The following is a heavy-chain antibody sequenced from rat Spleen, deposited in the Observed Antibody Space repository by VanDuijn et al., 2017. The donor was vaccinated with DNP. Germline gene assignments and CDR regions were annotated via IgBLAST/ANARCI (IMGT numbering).Heavy chain of an antibody. Sequence: EVQLVESGGGLVQPGRSLKLSCAASGFTFSDYYMAWVRQSPKKGLEWVATIIYDGSSTYYRDSVKGRFTISRDNAKSTLYLQMDSLRSEDTATYYCATLQFLFDYWGQGVMVTVSS. V-gene: IGHV5-7*01. D-gene: IGHD1-1*01. J-gene: IGHJ2*01. CDR1: GFTFSDYY. CDR2: IIYDGSST. CDR3: ATLQFLFDY.